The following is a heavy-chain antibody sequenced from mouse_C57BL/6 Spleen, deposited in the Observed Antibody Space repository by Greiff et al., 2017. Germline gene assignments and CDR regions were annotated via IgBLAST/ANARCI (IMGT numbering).Heavy chain of an antibody. CDR2: ISYDGSN. CDR1: GYSITSGYY. J-gene: IGHJ2*01. D-gene: IGHD1-1*01. V-gene: IGHV3-6*01. Sequence: VQLKESGPGLVKPSQSLSLTCSVTGYSITSGYYWNWIRQFPGNKLEWMGYISYDGSNNYNPSLKNRISIAHDTSKNQFFLKLNSVTTEDTATYYCARNYGSTDYWGQGTTLTVSS. CDR3: ARNYGSTDY.